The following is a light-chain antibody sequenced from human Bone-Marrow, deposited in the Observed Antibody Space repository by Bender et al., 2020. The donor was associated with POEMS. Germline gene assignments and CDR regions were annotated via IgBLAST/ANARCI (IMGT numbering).Light chain of an antibody. CDR1: NSDVGAYNL. Sequence: QSVLTPPPSVSGAPGQRVTISCTGTNSDVGAYNLVSWYQQHPDKAPKLIIYEVTKRPSGVSNRFSGSKSGNTASLTISGLQAEDEANYYCCSYAGTDTFDVFGGGTKLTVL. J-gene: IGLJ2*01. V-gene: IGLV2-23*02. CDR3: CSYAGTDTFDV. CDR2: EVT.